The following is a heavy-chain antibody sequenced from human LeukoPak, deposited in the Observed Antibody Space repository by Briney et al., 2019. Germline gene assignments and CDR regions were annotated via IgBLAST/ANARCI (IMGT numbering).Heavy chain of an antibody. Sequence: GGSLRLSCAASGFSFSVYWMSWVRQTPGKGLQWVANIKQDGSDKNYVGSVRGRFTISRDNAKNSLFLRMNGLRAEDTAIYYCARDEGVPTNWRFDYWGQGTLVTVSS. CDR3: ARDEGVPTNWRFDY. J-gene: IGHJ4*02. V-gene: IGHV3-7*01. D-gene: IGHD3-10*01. CDR1: GFSFSVYW. CDR2: IKQDGSDK.